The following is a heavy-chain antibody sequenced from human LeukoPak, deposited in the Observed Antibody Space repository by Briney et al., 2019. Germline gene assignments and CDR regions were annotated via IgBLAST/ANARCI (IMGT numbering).Heavy chain of an antibody. CDR1: GFTFSSYA. Sequence: GGSLRLSCAASGFTFSSYAMSWARQAPGKGLEWVSAISGSGGSTYYADSVKGRFTISRDNSKHTRYLQMNRLSAQDTAVYYCAKVERSTFDYWAQGPLVTVSS. V-gene: IGHV3-23*01. D-gene: IGHD5/OR15-5a*01. CDR2: ISGSGGST. J-gene: IGHJ4*02. CDR3: AKVERSTFDY.